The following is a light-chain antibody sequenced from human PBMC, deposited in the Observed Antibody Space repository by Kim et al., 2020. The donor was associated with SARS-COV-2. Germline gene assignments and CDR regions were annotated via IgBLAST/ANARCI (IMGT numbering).Light chain of an antibody. CDR1: QDIYHY. CDR3: QQYDTLPRT. V-gene: IGKV1-33*01. CDR2: DAS. J-gene: IGKJ3*01. Sequence: SASVGDRVTINCQASQDIYHYVNWYQKKPGKAPKLLIYDASYLEKGVPSRFSGRGSGTDFTFTINSLRPEDVATYYCQQYDTLPRTFGPGTKVD.